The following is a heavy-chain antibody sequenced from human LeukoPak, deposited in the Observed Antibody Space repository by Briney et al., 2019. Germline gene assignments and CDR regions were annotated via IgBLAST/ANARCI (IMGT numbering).Heavy chain of an antibody. D-gene: IGHD2-15*01. CDR1: EFTFSNYW. Sequence: GGSLRLSCAASEFTFSNYWMSWVRQAPGKGLEWVANIKQDGSEKYYLDSVKGRFTISRDNAKQSLYLQMNSPRAEDTAVYFCARGYCIGGSCYAFDIWGQGTMVTVSS. CDR2: IKQDGSEK. CDR3: ARGYCIGGSCYAFDI. V-gene: IGHV3-7*04. J-gene: IGHJ3*02.